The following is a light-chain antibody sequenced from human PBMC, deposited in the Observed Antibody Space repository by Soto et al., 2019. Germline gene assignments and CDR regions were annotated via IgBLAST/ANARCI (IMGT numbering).Light chain of an antibody. J-gene: IGKJ1*01. V-gene: IGKV3-15*01. CDR2: GAS. CDR3: QQYHNWPAIIT. CDR1: QSVSSN. Sequence: EIVMTQSPATLSLSPGERATLSCRASQSVSSNLAWFQQKPGQAPRLLIYGASTRATGIPARFSGSESGTEFTLTISSLQSEDFAVYFCQQYHNWPAIITFGQGTKVDIK.